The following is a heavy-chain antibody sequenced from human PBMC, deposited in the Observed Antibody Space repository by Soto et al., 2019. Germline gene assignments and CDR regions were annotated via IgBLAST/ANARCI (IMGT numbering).Heavy chain of an antibody. J-gene: IGHJ6*03. CDR3: ARGSSSSRPSYHYYMDV. CDR1: GGSISSGGYS. V-gene: IGHV4-61*08. D-gene: IGHD6-6*01. CDR2: LYDSGST. Sequence: SETLSLTCAVSGGSISSGGYSWSWIRQPPGKGLEWIGYLYDSGSTNYNPSLRSRVTMSLDTSKNQFSLKVRYVTAADTAMYYCARGSSSSRPSYHYYMDVWGKATTVTVSS.